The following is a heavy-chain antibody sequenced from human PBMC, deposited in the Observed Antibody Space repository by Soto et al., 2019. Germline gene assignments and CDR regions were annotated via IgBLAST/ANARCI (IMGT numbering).Heavy chain of an antibody. D-gene: IGHD4-17*01. CDR1: GGSISSSNW. CDR2: IYYSGST. V-gene: IGHV4-30-4*01. Sequence: SETLSLTCAVSGGSISSSNWWSWVRQPPGKGLEWIGYIYYSGSTYYNPSLKSRVTISVDTSKNQFSLKLSSVTATDTAVYYCARDNYGDTYYFDYWGQGTLVTVSS. J-gene: IGHJ4*02. CDR3: ARDNYGDTYYFDY.